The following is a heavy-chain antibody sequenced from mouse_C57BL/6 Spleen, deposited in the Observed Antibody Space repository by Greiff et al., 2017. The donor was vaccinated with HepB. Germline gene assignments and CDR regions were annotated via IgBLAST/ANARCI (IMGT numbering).Heavy chain of an antibody. V-gene: IGHV5-6*01. D-gene: IGHD3-2*02. Sequence: EVKLMESGGDLVKPGGSLKLSCAASGFTFSSYGMSWVRQTPDKRLEWVATISSGGSYTYYPDSVKGRFTISRDNAKNTLYLQMSSLKSEDTAMYYCARHSGTAQALDYWGQGTTLTVSS. CDR3: ARHSGTAQALDY. CDR1: GFTFSSYG. CDR2: ISSGGSYT. J-gene: IGHJ2*01.